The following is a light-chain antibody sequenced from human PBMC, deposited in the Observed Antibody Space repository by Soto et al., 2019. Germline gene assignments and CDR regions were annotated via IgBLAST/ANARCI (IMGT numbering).Light chain of an antibody. Sequence: EIVMTQSPATLSVSPGERATLSCRASQSISDTLAWYQQKPGQAPRLLIYGASTRATGLPARFSGSGSGTDFTLTISSLQSEDFAVYYCQQYNNWPWTFGQGTKVDIK. CDR1: QSISDT. V-gene: IGKV3-15*01. J-gene: IGKJ1*01. CDR3: QQYNNWPWT. CDR2: GAS.